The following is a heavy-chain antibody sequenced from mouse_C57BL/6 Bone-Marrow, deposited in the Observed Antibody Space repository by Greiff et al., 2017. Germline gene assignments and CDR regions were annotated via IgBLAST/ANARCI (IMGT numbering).Heavy chain of an antibody. CDR2: ISDGGSYT. CDR3: ARDRYGSSFYAMDY. Sequence: EVQLVESGGGLVKPGGSLKLSCAASGFTFSSYAMSWVRQTPEKRLEWVATISDGGSYTYYPDNVKGRFTISRDNAKNNLYLQMNHLKSEDTAMYYCARDRYGSSFYAMDYWGQGTSVTVSS. J-gene: IGHJ4*01. CDR1: GFTFSSYA. D-gene: IGHD1-1*01. V-gene: IGHV5-4*01.